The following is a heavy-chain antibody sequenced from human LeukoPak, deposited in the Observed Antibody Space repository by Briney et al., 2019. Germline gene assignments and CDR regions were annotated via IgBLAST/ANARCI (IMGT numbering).Heavy chain of an antibody. CDR2: ISSSSSYI. CDR3: ARDWGEYYFDY. J-gene: IGHJ4*02. CDR1: GFTFDDYA. D-gene: IGHD3-16*01. Sequence: PGGSLRLSCAASGFTFDDYAMNWVRQAPGKGLEWVSSISSSSSYIYYADSVKGRFTISRDNAKNSLYLQMNSLRAEDTAVYYCARDWGEYYFDYWGQGTLVTVSS. V-gene: IGHV3-21*01.